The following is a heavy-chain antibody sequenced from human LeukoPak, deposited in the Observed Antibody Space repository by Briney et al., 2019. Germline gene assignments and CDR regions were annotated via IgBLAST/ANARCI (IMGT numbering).Heavy chain of an antibody. CDR1: GYTFSGYY. CDR3: ARDHRIMVRGVIIPEGFDY. CDR2: SIPIFGTA. D-gene: IGHD3-10*01. V-gene: IGHV1-69*13. Sequence: GASVKVSCKASGYTFSGYYMHWVRQAPGQGLEWMGGSIPIFGTANYAQKFQGRVTITADESTSTAYMELSSLRSEDTAVYYCARDHRIMVRGVIIPEGFDYWGQGTLVTVSS. J-gene: IGHJ4*02.